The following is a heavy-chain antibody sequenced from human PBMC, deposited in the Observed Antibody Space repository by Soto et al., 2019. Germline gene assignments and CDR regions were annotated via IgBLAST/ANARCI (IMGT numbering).Heavy chain of an antibody. CDR1: GFTFSAYS. D-gene: IGHD4-17*01. V-gene: IGHV3-48*01. Sequence: GGSLRLSCAASGFTFSAYSMNWVRQAPGKGLEWVSYISSSSSTTYYADSVKGRFTISRDNAKNSLYLQMNSLRAEDTAVYYCARFGDYLYDYYYYMDVWGKGTTVTVSS. CDR3: ARFGDYLYDYYYYMDV. CDR2: ISSSSSTT. J-gene: IGHJ6*03.